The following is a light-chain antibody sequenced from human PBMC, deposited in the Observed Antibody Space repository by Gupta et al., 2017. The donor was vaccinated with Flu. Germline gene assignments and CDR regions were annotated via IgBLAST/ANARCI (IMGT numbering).Light chain of an antibody. V-gene: IGKV1-17*01. J-gene: IGKJ5*01. CDR2: AAS. Sequence: PSSLSASVGDRVTITCRASQGIRNDLGWYQQKPGKAPRPLIYAASRVQSGVPSRFSGGGSGTEFTLTISSRQPEDFATYYCRQQNNYPLTFGQGTRMEIK. CDR3: RQQNNYPLT. CDR1: QGIRND.